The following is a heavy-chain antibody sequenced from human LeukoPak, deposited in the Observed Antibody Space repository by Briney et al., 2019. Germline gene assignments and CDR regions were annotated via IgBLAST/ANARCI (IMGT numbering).Heavy chain of an antibody. CDR1: GFTFNNNA. CDR2: ISGSGGST. J-gene: IGHJ3*01. V-gene: IGHV3-23*01. D-gene: IGHD6-13*01. CDR3: AKDHLAAS. Sequence: GGALRLSCAASGFTFNNNALSWDRQAPGKGLEWVSAISGSGGSTYYADSVKGRFTISRDNSKNTLYLQMNSLRAEDTAVYYCAKDHLAASWGQGTMVTVSS.